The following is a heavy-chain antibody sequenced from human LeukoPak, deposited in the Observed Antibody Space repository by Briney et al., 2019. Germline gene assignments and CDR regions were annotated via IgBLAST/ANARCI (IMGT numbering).Heavy chain of an antibody. V-gene: IGHV4-34*08. CDR3: AELGITMIGGV. CDR2: INHSGST. D-gene: IGHD3-10*02. CDR1: GFTFSSYS. Sequence: GSLRLSCAASGFTFSSYSMNWVRQAPGKGLEWIGEINHSGSTNYNPSLKSRVTISVDTSKNQFSLKLSSVTAADTAVYYCAELGITMIGGVWGKGTTVTISS. J-gene: IGHJ6*04.